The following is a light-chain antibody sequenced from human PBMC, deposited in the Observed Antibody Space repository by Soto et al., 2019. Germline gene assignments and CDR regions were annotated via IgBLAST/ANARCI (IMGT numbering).Light chain of an antibody. Sequence: QSVLTQPPSVSGAPGQRVTISCTGSSSNIGAGYDVHWYQQLPGTAPKLLIYGNSNRPSGVPDRFSGSKSGTSASLAITGFQAEDEADYYCQSYDRSLSGAVFGGGTKLTVL. J-gene: IGLJ2*01. V-gene: IGLV1-40*01. CDR1: SSNIGAGYD. CDR2: GNS. CDR3: QSYDRSLSGAV.